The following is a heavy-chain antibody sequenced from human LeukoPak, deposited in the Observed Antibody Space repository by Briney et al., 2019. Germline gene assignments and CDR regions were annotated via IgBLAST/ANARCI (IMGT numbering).Heavy chain of an antibody. D-gene: IGHD1-26*01. CDR2: FDPEDGET. V-gene: IGHV1-24*01. CDR1: GYTLTELS. CDR3: ATIGGGSYEYYYYGMDV. Sequence: ASVKVSCKVSGYTLTELSMHWVRQAPGKGLEWMGGFDPEDGETIYAQKFQGRVTMTEDTSTDTAYMELSSLRTEGTAVYYCATIGGGSYEYYYYGMDVWGQGTTVTVSS. J-gene: IGHJ6*02.